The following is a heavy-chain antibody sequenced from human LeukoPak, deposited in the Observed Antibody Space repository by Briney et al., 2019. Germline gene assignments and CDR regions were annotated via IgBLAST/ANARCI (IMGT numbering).Heavy chain of an antibody. V-gene: IGHV3-23*01. Sequence: PGGSLRLSCAASGFTFSNYAMSWVRQAPGKGLEWVSAISGGGSTTYSADSVKGRFTISRDNSKNTLYLQMNSLRAEDTAVYYCARDLDDYNGLPPFFQHWGQGTLVTVSS. J-gene: IGHJ1*01. D-gene: IGHD5-24*01. CDR2: ISGGGSTT. CDR3: ARDLDDYNGLPPFFQH. CDR1: GFTFSNYA.